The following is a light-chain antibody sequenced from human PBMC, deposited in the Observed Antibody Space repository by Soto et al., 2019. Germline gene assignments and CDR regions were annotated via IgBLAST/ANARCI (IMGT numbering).Light chain of an antibody. CDR2: AAS. J-gene: IGKJ1*01. V-gene: IGKV1-39*01. Sequence: IHMTQSPSSLSASVGDRVTITCRASQSISSYLNWYQQKPGTAPKLLIYAASSLQSGVPSRFSGSGSGTDFTLTISSLQPEDFATYYCQQSYSTPPWTFGRGTKVDIK. CDR1: QSISSY. CDR3: QQSYSTPPWT.